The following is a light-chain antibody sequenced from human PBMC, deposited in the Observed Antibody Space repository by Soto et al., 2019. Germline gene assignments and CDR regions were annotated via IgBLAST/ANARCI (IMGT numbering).Light chain of an antibody. CDR1: SSNIGSNT. CDR3: AAWDDSLKGV. CDR2: SNN. V-gene: IGLV1-44*01. Sequence: QSVLTQPPSGSGTPGQRVTISGSGSSSNIGSNTVNWYQQLPGTAPKLLIYSNNQRPSGVPDRFSGSKSGTSASLAISGLQSEDEADYYCAAWDDSLKGVFGTGTKVTVL. J-gene: IGLJ1*01.